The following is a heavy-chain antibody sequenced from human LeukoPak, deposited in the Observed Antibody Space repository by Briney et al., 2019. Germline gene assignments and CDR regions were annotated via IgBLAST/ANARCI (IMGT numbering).Heavy chain of an antibody. CDR2: IRSKAYGGTA. Sequence: GGSLRLSCTASGFTFGTYAMSWVRQAPGKGLEWVGFIRSKAYGGTAEYAASVKGRFTISRDDSKSIAYLRMNSLKTEDTAVYYCTRDAGGSSTSCLDYWGQGTLVAVSS. V-gene: IGHV3-49*04. J-gene: IGHJ4*02. CDR1: GFTFGTYA. D-gene: IGHD2-2*01. CDR3: TRDAGGSSTSCLDY.